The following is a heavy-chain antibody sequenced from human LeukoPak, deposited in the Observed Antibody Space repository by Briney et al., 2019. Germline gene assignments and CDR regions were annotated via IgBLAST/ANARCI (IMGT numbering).Heavy chain of an antibody. CDR2: ISSSSSTI. CDR3: ARDYYGSGSYYQNYFDY. J-gene: IGHJ4*02. V-gene: IGHV3-48*04. D-gene: IGHD3-10*01. Sequence: GGSLRLSCTASGFTFGDYAMSWVRQAPGKGLEWVSYISSSSSTIYYADSVKGRFTISRDNAKNSLYLQMNSLRAEDTAVYYCARDYYGSGSYYQNYFDYWGQGTLVTVSS. CDR1: GFTFGDYA.